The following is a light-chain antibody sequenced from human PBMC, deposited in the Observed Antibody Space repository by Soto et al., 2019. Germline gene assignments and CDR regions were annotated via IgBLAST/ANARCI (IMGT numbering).Light chain of an antibody. CDR3: QQYGSSPGT. CDR1: QSVSSSD. Sequence: EIVLTQSPGTLSLSPGETVTLSCRASQSVSSSDLAWYQQKPGQAPRLLIYGASSRATGIPDRFSGSGSGTDFTLTISRLEPEDFAVYYCQQYGSSPGTFGQGTKVDIK. V-gene: IGKV3-20*01. CDR2: GAS. J-gene: IGKJ1*01.